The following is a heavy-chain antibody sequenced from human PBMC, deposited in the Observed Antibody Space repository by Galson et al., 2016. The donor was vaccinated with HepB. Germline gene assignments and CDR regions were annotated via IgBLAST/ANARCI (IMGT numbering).Heavy chain of an antibody. CDR2: IYRSGST. D-gene: IGHD3-16*01. CDR3: ATNGWYYLHY. V-gene: IGHV4-4*02. Sequence: SETLSLTCTVSGGSISNDNWWSWVRQSPGKGLEWIGEIYRSGSTHYNPSLKSRATISVDKSNNRFSLRLNSVSAADTPISFCATNGWYYLHYWGHGTRATVSS. J-gene: IGHJ4*01. CDR1: GGSISNDNW.